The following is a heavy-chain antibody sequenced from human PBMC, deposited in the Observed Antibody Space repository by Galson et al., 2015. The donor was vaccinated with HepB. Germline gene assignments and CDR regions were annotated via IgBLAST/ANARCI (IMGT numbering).Heavy chain of an antibody. Sequence: TLSLTCTVSGGSLSSYYWSWIRQSAGKGLEWIGRIYTSGSTNYNPSLKSRVTMSVDTSRNQFSLKLTSVTAADTAVYYCARNGPRPPDFEYWGQGTPVTVSS. CDR1: GGSLSSYY. CDR3: ARNGPRPPDFEY. CDR2: IYTSGST. J-gene: IGHJ4*02. V-gene: IGHV4-4*07. D-gene: IGHD2-8*01.